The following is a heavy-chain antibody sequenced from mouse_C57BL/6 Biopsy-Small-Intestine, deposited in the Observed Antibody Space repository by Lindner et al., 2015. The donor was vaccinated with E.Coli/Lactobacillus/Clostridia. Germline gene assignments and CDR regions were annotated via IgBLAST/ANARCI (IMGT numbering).Heavy chain of an antibody. Sequence: VQLQESGTELVRPGSSVKMSCKTSGYIFTNYGISWVKQRPGQGLEWIGYIYIGNGYTEYNEKFKGKATLTSDTSSSTAYMQLSSLTSEDSAIYFCTRGYYSNYLYALDYWGQGTSVTVSP. CDR2: IYIGNGYT. CDR3: TRGYYSNYLYALDY. V-gene: IGHV1-58*01. J-gene: IGHJ4*01. CDR1: GYIFTNYG. D-gene: IGHD2-5*01.